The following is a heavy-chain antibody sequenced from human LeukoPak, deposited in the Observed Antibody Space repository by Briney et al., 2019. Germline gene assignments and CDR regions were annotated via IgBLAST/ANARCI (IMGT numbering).Heavy chain of an antibody. Sequence: SVKVSCKASGGTFSSDAISWVRQAPGQWLEWMGGIIPIFGTANYAQKFQGRVTITADESTSTAYMELSSLRSEDTAVYYCARVHFRNYVTTSFDYWGQGTLVTVSS. V-gene: IGHV1-69*13. CDR2: IIPIFGTA. CDR3: ARVHFRNYVTTSFDY. D-gene: IGHD1-7*01. CDR1: GGTFSSDA. J-gene: IGHJ4*02.